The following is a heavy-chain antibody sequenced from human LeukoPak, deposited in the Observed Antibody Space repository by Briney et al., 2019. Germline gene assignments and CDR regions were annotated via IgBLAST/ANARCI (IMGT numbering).Heavy chain of an antibody. D-gene: IGHD6-13*01. CDR2: INPNSGGT. CDR3: ARYPIAAAGTGAFDI. CDR1: GYTFSGYY. Sequence: GASLKFSCKASGYTFSGYYMHWVRQAPGQGLESIVFINPNSGGTNYAQKFQGRVTMTRDASISTAYMELSRLRSDDTAVYYCARYPIAAAGTGAFDIWGQGTMVTDSS. V-gene: IGHV1-2*02. J-gene: IGHJ3*02.